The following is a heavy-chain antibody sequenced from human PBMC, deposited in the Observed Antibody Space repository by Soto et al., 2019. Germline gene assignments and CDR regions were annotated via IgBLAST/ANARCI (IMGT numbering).Heavy chain of an antibody. CDR1: GDTSSNYG. J-gene: IGHJ6*02. CDR2: ILPVFGTT. D-gene: IGHD1-26*01. Sequence: ASVKVSCKASGDTSSNYGVSWVRQAPGQGLEWMGGILPVFGTTTYARNFQGRITITADKSTSTVYMELTSLRSDDTTTYYCARDPDEVVGTDYHYYGMDVWDQGATVTVSS. CDR3: ARDPDEVVGTDYHYYGMDV. V-gene: IGHV1-69*06.